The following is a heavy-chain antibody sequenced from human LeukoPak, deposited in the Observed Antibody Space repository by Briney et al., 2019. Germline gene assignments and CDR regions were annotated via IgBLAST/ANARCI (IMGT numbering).Heavy chain of an antibody. CDR3: ARAPFQTMIVVVENAFDI. CDR2: IYYSGST. CDR1: GGSISTYY. J-gene: IGHJ3*02. D-gene: IGHD3-22*01. Sequence: SETLSLTCTVSGGSISTYYWTWIRQPPGKGLEWIGYIYYSGSTNYNPSLKSRVTISVDTSKNQFSLKLSSVTAADTAVYYCARAPFQTMIVVVENAFDIWGQGTMVTVSS. V-gene: IGHV4-59*08.